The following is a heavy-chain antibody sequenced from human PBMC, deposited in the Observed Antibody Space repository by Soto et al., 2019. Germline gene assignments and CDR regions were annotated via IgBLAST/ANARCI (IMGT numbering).Heavy chain of an antibody. CDR3: AKAADYDFWSGYYFDY. CDR1: GFTFSSYA. D-gene: IGHD3-3*01. V-gene: IGHV3-23*01. CDR2: ISGSGGST. Sequence: EVQLLESGGGLVQPGGSLRLSCAASGFTFSSYAMSWVRQAPGKGLEWVSAISGSGGSTYYADSVKGRFTISRDNSKNTLYLQMNSLRAEDTAVYYCAKAADYDFWSGYYFDYWGQGTLVTVSS. J-gene: IGHJ4*02.